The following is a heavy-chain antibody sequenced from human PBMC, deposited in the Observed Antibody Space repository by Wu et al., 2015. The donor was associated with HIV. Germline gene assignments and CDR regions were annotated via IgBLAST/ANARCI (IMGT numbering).Heavy chain of an antibody. CDR2: INPNSGGT. D-gene: IGHD4/OR15-4a*01. J-gene: IGHJ5*02. CDR1: EHTFTGYY. Sequence: QVRLVQSGAEVKKPGASVKVSCKSSEHTFTGYYMHWVRQAPGHGPEWMGWINPNSGGTNYAQKFQGRVTMTRDTSISTAYMELSRLRSDDTAVYYCARDKAKTMFDPWGQGTLVTVSS. CDR3: ARDKAKTMFDP. V-gene: IGHV1-2*02.